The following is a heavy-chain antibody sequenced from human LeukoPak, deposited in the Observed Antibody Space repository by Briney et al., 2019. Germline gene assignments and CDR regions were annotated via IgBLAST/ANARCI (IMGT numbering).Heavy chain of an antibody. CDR2: IKDDGSDR. CDR1: GFTFTNAW. CDR3: ASEIYYGSGSSGDY. Sequence: QPGGSLRLSCAASGFTFTNAWMSWVRQAPGKGLEWVATIKDDGSDRYYVDSVKGRFTISRHNSKNTLYLQMNSLRAEDTAVYYCASEIYYGSGSSGDYWGQGTLVTVSS. D-gene: IGHD3-10*01. J-gene: IGHJ4*02. V-gene: IGHV3-7*03.